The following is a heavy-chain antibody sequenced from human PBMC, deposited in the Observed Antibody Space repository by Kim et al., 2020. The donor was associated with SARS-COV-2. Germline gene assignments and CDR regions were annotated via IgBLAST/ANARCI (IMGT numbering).Heavy chain of an antibody. V-gene: IGHV4-34*01. Sequence: SETLSLTCAVYGGSFSGYYWSWIRQPPGKGLEWIGEINHSGSTNYNPSLKSRVTISVDTSKNQFSLKLSSVTAADTAVYYCASSSTVTSPPDPWGQGTLVTVSS. CDR2: INHSGST. J-gene: IGHJ5*02. D-gene: IGHD4-17*01. CDR3: ASSSTVTSPPDP. CDR1: GGSFSGYY.